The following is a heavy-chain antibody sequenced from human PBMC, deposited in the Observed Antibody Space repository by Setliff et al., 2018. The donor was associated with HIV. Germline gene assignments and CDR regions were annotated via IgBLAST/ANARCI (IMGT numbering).Heavy chain of an antibody. D-gene: IGHD3-3*01. Sequence: SETLSLTCSVSGGSFSGYYWSWIRQPPGKGLEWIGYIYIYNSGRTNYNPSLTSRVTISADTSRNRFSLKLTSVTAADTAIYYCARGVNFDYWGQGTQVTVSS. CDR1: GGSFSGYY. CDR3: ARGVNFDY. V-gene: IGHV4-59*01. J-gene: IGHJ4*02. CDR2: IYIYNSGRT.